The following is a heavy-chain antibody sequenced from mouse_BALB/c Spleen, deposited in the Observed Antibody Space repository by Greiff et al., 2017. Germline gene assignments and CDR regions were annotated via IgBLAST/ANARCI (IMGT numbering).Heavy chain of an antibody. V-gene: IGHV5-12-1*01. CDR3: ARQRIYDGYYWYFDY. CDR2: ISSGGGST. J-gene: IGHJ2*01. Sequence: EVKLMESGGGLVKPGGSLKLSCAPSGFAFSSYDMSWVRQTPEKGLEWVAYISSGGGSTDYPDTVKGRFTISRDNAKNTLYLQMSSLKSEDTAMYYCARQRIYDGYYWYFDYWGQGTTLTVSS. CDR1: GFAFSSYD. D-gene: IGHD2-3*01.